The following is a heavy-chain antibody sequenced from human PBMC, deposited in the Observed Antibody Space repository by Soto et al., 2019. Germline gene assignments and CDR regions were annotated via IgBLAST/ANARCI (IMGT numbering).Heavy chain of an antibody. Sequence: QVQLVQSGAEVKKPGASVKVSCKASGYTFTSYYMHWVRQAPGQGLEWMGIINPSGGSTSYAQKGRGRVTMTRDTSASTVSVERSSLRYEDTAVYYCASTYDRGGDAFDIWGQGTMVTVSS. J-gene: IGHJ3*02. V-gene: IGHV1-46*01. CDR2: INPSGGST. D-gene: IGHD3-22*01. CDR1: GYTFTSYY. CDR3: ASTYDRGGDAFDI.